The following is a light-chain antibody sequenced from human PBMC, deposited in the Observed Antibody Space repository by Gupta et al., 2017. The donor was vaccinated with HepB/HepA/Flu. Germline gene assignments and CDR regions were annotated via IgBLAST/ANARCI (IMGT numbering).Light chain of an antibody. CDR3: QSADSSTTSYV. CDR2: NGN. V-gene: IGLV3-25*03. J-gene: IGLJ1*01. Sequence: ELTQPPSVSVSPGQTARITCSGDPLPKQHAYWYQQKPGQAPVWGRENGNERPSGIPERFAGSTSGKNVKLNISGVQAEDEAENYCQSADSSTTSYVFGTGTKVTVL. CDR1: PLPKQH.